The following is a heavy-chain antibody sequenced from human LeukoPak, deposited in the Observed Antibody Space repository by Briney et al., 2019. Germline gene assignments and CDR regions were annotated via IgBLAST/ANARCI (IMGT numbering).Heavy chain of an antibody. V-gene: IGHV3-48*03. J-gene: IGHJ4*02. D-gene: IGHD5-18*01. CDR2: ISSSGTTM. CDR3: ARGFRNTAMFLDY. Sequence: GGSLRLSCAASGISFSSYEMNWVRQAPGKGLEWISCISSSGTTMYYADSVKGRFTISRDNAKNSLYLQMNSLRAEDTAVYYCARGFRNTAMFLDYWGQGTLVTVSS. CDR1: GISFSSYE.